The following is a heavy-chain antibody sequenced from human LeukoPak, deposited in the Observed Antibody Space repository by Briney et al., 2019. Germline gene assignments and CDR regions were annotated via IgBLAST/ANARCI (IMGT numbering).Heavy chain of an antibody. Sequence: SVKVSCKASGGAFTRAAVSWVRQAPGQGLEWMGGVIPHSGTADYAQKFRGRVTLTADASTSTAYMELHSLTSEDTAVYYCATPRMNYYGSGGHYSYYYLDVWGSGTAVTVSS. CDR2: VIPHSGTA. D-gene: IGHD3-10*01. CDR3: ATPRMNYYGSGGHYSYYYLDV. V-gene: IGHV1-69*13. CDR1: GGAFTRAA. J-gene: IGHJ6*03.